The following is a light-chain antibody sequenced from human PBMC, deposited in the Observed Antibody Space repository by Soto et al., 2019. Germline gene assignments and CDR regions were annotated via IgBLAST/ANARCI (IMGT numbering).Light chain of an antibody. J-gene: IGKJ2*01. Sequence: IVMTQSPATLSVSPGERATLSCRASQSVSSNLAWYQQKPGQAPRLLIFGASIRVTGVPARFSAGGSGTEFTLTISSLQSEDFAIYYCQQYNDWPTYTFGQGTNLEIK. V-gene: IGKV3-15*01. CDR2: GAS. CDR1: QSVSSN. CDR3: QQYNDWPTYT.